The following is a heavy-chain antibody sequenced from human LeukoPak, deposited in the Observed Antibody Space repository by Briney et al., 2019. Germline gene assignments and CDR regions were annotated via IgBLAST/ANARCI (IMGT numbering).Heavy chain of an antibody. CDR1: GGTFSRYA. D-gene: IGHD6-19*01. Sequence: GASVRVSCKVSGGTFSRYAISWVRQAPGQGLEWMGWISAYNGNTNYAQKLQGRVTMTTDTSTSTAYMELRSLRSDDTAVYYCARGQWAPGDNWFDPWGQGTLVTVSS. CDR2: ISAYNGNT. J-gene: IGHJ5*02. V-gene: IGHV1-18*01. CDR3: ARGQWAPGDNWFDP.